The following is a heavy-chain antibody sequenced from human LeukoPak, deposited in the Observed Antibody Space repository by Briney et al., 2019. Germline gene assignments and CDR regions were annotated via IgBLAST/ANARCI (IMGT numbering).Heavy chain of an antibody. V-gene: IGHV4-59*01. J-gene: IGHJ4*02. Sequence: SEALSLTCTVSGGSISSYYWSWIRQPPGKGLEWIGYIYYSGSTNYNPSLKSRVTISVDTSKNQFSLKLSSVTAADTAVYYCARVGTYGSGSYLSWLDYWGQGTLVTVSS. CDR1: GGSISSYY. CDR3: ARVGTYGSGSYLSWLDY. CDR2: IYYSGST. D-gene: IGHD3-10*01.